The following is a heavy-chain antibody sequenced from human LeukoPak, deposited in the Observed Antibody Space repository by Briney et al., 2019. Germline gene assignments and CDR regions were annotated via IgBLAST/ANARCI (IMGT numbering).Heavy chain of an antibody. D-gene: IGHD4-23*01. CDR2: INPNNGVT. Sequence: ASVKVSCKASGYTFTGYFIQWVRQAPGQGLEWMGWINPNNGVTSYAQKFQGRVTVTRDTSISTAYMELTSLRSDDTAVYYCARALDYGGNEPLGYWGQGTLVAVSS. CDR1: GYTFTGYF. J-gene: IGHJ4*02. CDR3: ARALDYGGNEPLGY. V-gene: IGHV1-2*02.